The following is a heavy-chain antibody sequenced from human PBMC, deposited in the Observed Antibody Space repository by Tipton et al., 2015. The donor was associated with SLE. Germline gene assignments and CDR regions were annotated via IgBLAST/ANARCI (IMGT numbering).Heavy chain of an antibody. D-gene: IGHD3-3*01. CDR3: ARHEWKIAVDY. CDR1: GYSISSGYY. CDR2: IYHSGST. J-gene: IGHJ4*02. Sequence: TLSLTCTVSGYSISSGYYWGWIRQPPGKGLEWIGSIYHSGSTYYNPSLKSRVTISVDTSKNQFSLKLSSVTAADTAVYYCARHEWKIAVDYWGQGILVTVSS. V-gene: IGHV4-38-2*02.